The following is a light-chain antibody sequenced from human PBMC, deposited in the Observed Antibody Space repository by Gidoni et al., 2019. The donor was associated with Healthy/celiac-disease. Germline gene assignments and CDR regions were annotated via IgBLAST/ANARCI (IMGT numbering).Light chain of an antibody. V-gene: IGKV1-39*01. J-gene: IGKJ1*01. CDR2: AAS. Sequence: DIQMSQSPSSLSASVGDRVPITCRARQSISSYLNWYQQKPGKAPKLMIYAASSVQSGVPSRFSGSGSRTDFTLTISSLQPEDFATYYWQQSYSTPWTFXQXTKVEIK. CDR3: QQSYSTPWT. CDR1: QSISSY.